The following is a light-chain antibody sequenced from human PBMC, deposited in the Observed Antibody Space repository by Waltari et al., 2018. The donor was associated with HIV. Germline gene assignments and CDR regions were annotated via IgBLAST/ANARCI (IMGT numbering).Light chain of an antibody. V-gene: IGLV2-14*01. J-gene: IGLJ3*02. CDR1: SSDVGGYNY. CDR3: SSYTSSSTLV. CDR2: EVS. Sequence: QSALTQSASVSGSPGQSITIPCTGTSSDVGGYNYVPWYQQHPGKAPKLMIYEVSNRPSGVSNRFSGSKSGNTASLTISGLQAEDEADYYCSSYTSSSTLVFGGGTKLTVL.